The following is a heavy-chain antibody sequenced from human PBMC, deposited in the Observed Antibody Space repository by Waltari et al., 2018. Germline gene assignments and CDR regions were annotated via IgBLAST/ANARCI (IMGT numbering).Heavy chain of an antibody. Sequence: QVLLQESGPGLLKPSETLSLTCTVSGYSISRGYYWAWIRQPPGKGLEWIASNYHTGDTYQNPSLKSRVTISIDTSKNFFSLKLDSVTAADTAVYFCARATVGSTTTESFDIWGQGTLVSVSS. CDR3: ARATVGSTTTESFDI. J-gene: IGHJ3*02. CDR1: GYSISRGYY. D-gene: IGHD1-26*01. CDR2: NYHTGDT. V-gene: IGHV4-38-2*02.